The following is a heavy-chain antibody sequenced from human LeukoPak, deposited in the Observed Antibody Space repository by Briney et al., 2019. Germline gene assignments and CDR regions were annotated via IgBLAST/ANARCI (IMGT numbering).Heavy chain of an antibody. V-gene: IGHV4-59*01. D-gene: IGHD1-26*01. CDR1: GGSISSYY. CDR3: AREDGSSVFDY. Sequence: ASETLSLTCTVSGGSISSYYWSWIRQPPGKGLEWIGYIYYSGSTNYNPSLKSRVTISVDTSKNQFSLKLSSVTAADTAVYYCAREDGSSVFDYWGQGTLVTVSS. J-gene: IGHJ4*02. CDR2: IYYSGST.